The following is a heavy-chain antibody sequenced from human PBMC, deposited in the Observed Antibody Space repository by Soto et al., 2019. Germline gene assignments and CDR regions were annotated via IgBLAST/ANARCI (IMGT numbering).Heavy chain of an antibody. V-gene: IGHV3-30*04. CDR2: ISYDGSKN. CDR1: GFTSSNYF. J-gene: IGHJ6*02. Sequence: QVQLVESGGGVVQPGRSLRLSCVASGFTSSNYFMHWVRQAPGKGLEWVALISYDGSKNHYTDSVKGRFTISRDNSKNTLYLQMNSLRGEDMAVYFFARGDPYYGMDVWGQGTTVTVSS. CDR3: ARGDPYYGMDV.